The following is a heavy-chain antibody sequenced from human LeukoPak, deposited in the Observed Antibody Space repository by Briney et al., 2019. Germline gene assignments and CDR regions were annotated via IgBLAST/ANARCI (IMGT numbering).Heavy chain of an antibody. D-gene: IGHD3-22*01. CDR3: AKENYYDSSGYHLGDY. CDR2: ISGSGGST. CDR1: GFTFSSYA. V-gene: IGHV3-23*01. J-gene: IGHJ4*02. Sequence: PGGSLRLSCAASGFTFSSYATSWVRQAPGKGLEWVSAISGSGGSTYYADSVKGRFTISRDNSKNTLYLQMNSLRAEDTAVYYCAKENYYDSSGYHLGDYWGQGTLVTVSS.